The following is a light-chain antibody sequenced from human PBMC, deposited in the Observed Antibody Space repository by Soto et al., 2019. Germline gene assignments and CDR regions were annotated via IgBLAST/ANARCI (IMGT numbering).Light chain of an antibody. CDR1: STDFVSYNR. J-gene: IGLJ1*01. V-gene: IGLV2-18*01. Sequence: QSALTQPPSVSGSPGQSVTISCTGTSTDFVSYNRVSWYQQPPGTAPKLMIYEVSKRPSGVPDRFSGSKSANTAALTISGPQAADEADYYCSLYTSENAYVFGTGTKVTVL. CDR3: SLYTSENAYV. CDR2: EVS.